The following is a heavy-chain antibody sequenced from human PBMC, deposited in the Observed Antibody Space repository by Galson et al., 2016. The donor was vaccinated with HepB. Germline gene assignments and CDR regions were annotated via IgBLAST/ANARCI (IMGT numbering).Heavy chain of an antibody. CDR1: GYTFSSYA. CDR3: AGGGYYDSSGSRRYHHYGMDV. V-gene: IGHV1-18*01. J-gene: IGHJ6*02. D-gene: IGHD3-22*01. CDR2: ISAYDDNT. Sequence: SVKVSCKASGYTFSSYAINWVRQAPGQGLEWMGWISAYDDNTKYGQKFQGRVSMTTDTSTRTAYMELRRLRSDDTAVYFCAGGGYYDSSGSRRYHHYGMDVWGQGTTVTVSS.